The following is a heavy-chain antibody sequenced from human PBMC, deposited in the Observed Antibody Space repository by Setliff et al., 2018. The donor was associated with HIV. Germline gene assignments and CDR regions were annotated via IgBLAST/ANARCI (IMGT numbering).Heavy chain of an antibody. V-gene: IGHV1-46*01. Sequence: ASVKVSCKPSGYSFTNHYMHWVRQAPGQGLEWMGVINPTGGSTRNTQKFQGRVAMTRDTSTSRVYMELSSLRSEHPAVYSCARAGAWKRKALDICGQGTLVTVSS. J-gene: IGHJ3*02. CDR2: INPTGGST. CDR1: GYSFTNHY. D-gene: IGHD1-1*01. CDR3: ARAGAWKRKALDI.